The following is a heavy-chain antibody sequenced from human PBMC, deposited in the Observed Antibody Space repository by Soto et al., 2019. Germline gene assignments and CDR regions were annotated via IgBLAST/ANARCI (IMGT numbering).Heavy chain of an antibody. CDR1: GGSISSGGYY. J-gene: IGHJ4*02. CDR2: IYYSGST. V-gene: IGHV4-31*03. CDR3: ARGRRAAGENFDY. D-gene: IGHD6-13*01. Sequence: SETLSLTCTVFGGSISSGGYYWSWIRQHPGKGLEWIGYIYYSGSTYYNPSLKSRVTISVDTSKNQFSLKLSSVTAADTAVYYCARGRRAAGENFDYWGQGTLVTVSS.